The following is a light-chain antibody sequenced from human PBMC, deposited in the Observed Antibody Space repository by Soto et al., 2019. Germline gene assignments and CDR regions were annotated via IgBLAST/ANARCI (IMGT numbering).Light chain of an antibody. V-gene: IGLV2-14*01. Sequence: QSALTQPASVSGSPGQSITISCSGTTNDIGGYNYVSWYQHHPGKVPKVIIYEVRNRPSGVSNRFSGSKSGNTASLTISGLQAEDEADYYCCSYTISATLVFGGGTHLTVL. CDR3: CSYTISATLV. CDR1: TNDIGGYNY. J-gene: IGLJ7*01. CDR2: EVR.